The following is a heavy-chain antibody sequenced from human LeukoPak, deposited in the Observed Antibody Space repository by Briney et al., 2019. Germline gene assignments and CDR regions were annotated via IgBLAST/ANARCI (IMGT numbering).Heavy chain of an antibody. CDR3: ARRVVVITTHFDY. Sequence: SETLSLTCTVSGGSISSSSYYWGWIRQPPGKGLEWIGSIYYSGSTYYNPSLKSRVTISVDTSKNQFSLKLSSVTAADTAVYYCARRVVVITTHFDYWGQGTLVTVSP. J-gene: IGHJ4*02. V-gene: IGHV4-39*01. D-gene: IGHD3-22*01. CDR2: IYYSGST. CDR1: GGSISSSSYY.